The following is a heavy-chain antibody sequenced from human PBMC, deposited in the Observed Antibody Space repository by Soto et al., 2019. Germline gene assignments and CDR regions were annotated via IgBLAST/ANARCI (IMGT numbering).Heavy chain of an antibody. CDR1: GFRFSSYS. Sequence: EVQLVESGGGLVQPGGSLRLSCAASGFRFSSYSMNWVRQAPGKGPEWVSYIDHSSSSVRYVDSVEGRFTISRDNAKDSLSLQMNSLRVEHTAMYYCAVGIAVARGYFDLWGRGTLVTVSS. D-gene: IGHD6-19*01. J-gene: IGHJ2*01. CDR2: IDHSSSSV. V-gene: IGHV3-48*04. CDR3: AVGIAVARGYFDL.